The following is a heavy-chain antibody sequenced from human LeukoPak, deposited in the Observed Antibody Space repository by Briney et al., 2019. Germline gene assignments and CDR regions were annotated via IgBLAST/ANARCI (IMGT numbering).Heavy chain of an antibody. J-gene: IGHJ5*02. Sequence: ASVKVSCKASGYTFTSYGISWVRQAPGQGLEWMGWISAYNGNTNYAQKLQGRVTMTTDTSTSTAYMELRSLRSDDTAVYYCARSMTTVTSTDDDWFDPWGQGTLVTVSS. CDR1: GYTFTSYG. CDR2: ISAYNGNT. D-gene: IGHD4-11*01. V-gene: IGHV1-18*01. CDR3: ARSMTTVTSTDDDWFDP.